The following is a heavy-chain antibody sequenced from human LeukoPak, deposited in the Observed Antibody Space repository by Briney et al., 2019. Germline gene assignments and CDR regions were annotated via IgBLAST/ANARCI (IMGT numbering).Heavy chain of an antibody. CDR3: VRWDYYGSGSRRLDY. D-gene: IGHD3-10*01. Sequence: SETLSLTCTVSGGSFSSYYWSWIRQPPGKGLEWIGYIYYSGSTNYNPSLKSRVTISVDTSKNRFSLTLSSVTAADTAIYYCVRWDYYGSGSRRLDYWGQGTLVTVSS. V-gene: IGHV4-59*08. CDR2: IYYSGST. CDR1: GGSFSSYY. J-gene: IGHJ4*02.